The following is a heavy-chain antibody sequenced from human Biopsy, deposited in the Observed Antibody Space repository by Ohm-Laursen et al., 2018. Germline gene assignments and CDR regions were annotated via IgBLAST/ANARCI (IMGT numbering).Heavy chain of an antibody. Sequence: SLRLSCAASGSAFNLYEMNWVRQAPGKGMEWISYIYGGGSPVSYADSVKGRFTISRDNAQNSPYLHMNSLRAEDTAVYYCARLNSGTYDASDLWGQGTMVIVPS. J-gene: IGHJ3*01. V-gene: IGHV3-48*03. CDR1: GSAFNLYE. CDR3: ARLNSGTYDASDL. CDR2: IYGGGSPV. D-gene: IGHD1-26*01.